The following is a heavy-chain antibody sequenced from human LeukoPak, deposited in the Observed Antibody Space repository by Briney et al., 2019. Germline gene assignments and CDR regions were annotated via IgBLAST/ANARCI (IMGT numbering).Heavy chain of an antibody. J-gene: IGHJ4*02. V-gene: IGHV1-18*01. Sequence: ASVKVSRKASGYTFTSYGISWVRQAPGQGLERMGWISAYNGNTNYAQKLQGRVTMTTDTSTSTAYMELRSLRSDNTAVYYCARVQWLAPQYYFDYWGQGTLVTVSS. D-gene: IGHD6-19*01. CDR2: ISAYNGNT. CDR3: ARVQWLAPQYYFDY. CDR1: GYTFTSYG.